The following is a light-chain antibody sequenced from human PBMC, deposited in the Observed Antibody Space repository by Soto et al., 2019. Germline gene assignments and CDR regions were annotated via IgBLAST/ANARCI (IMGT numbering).Light chain of an antibody. CDR3: QQYGSSPRT. CDR2: GAP. V-gene: IGKV3-20*01. J-gene: IGKJ1*01. CDR1: QSVSYSQ. Sequence: EIVLTQSPGTLSLSPGERATLSCRASQSVSYSQLTWYQQKPGQAPRVLIYGAPSTATGIPDRFSGSGSGTDFPLTISRLEPEDFAVYYCQQYGSSPRTFGQGTKVEIK.